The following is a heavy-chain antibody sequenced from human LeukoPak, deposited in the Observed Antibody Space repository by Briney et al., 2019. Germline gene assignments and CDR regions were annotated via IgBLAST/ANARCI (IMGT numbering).Heavy chain of an antibody. V-gene: IGHV4-61*01. CDR2: IYYSGRT. D-gene: IGHD3-10*01. Sequence: SETLSLPCTVSIHSLSSGSYYWRWIRQPPGKGLEWFGYIYYSGRTHYNPSLQIRVTISVDTSKNQFSLKLSSVTAADTAVYYCAREHYYGSGSYYQRTDYWGQGTLVTVSS. CDR1: IHSLSSGSYY. J-gene: IGHJ4*02. CDR3: AREHYYGSGSYYQRTDY.